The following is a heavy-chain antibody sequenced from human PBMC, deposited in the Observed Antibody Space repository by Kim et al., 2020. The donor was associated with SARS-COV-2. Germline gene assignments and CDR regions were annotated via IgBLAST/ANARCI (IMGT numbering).Heavy chain of an antibody. CDR1: SFTLSQYD. CDR3: TRGQKGMDV. J-gene: IGHJ6*02. V-gene: IGHV3-13*04. Sequence: GGSLRLSCVASSFTLSQYDIHWVRQATGGRLEWVAGIGIAGDTYYPDPVKGRFTITRDNVSDPVSLQLNSLTAGDSGVYYCTRGQKGMDVWGQGTTVTVSS. CDR2: IGIAGDT.